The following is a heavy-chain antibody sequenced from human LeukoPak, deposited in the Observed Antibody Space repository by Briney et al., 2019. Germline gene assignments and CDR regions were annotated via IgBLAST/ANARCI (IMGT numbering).Heavy chain of an antibody. V-gene: IGHV3-48*03. J-gene: IGHJ6*04. CDR3: AELGITMIGGV. CDR2: ISSSGSTI. Sequence: PGGSLRLPCAASGFTFSSYEMGWVRQAPGKGLEWVSYISSSGSTIYYADSVKGRFTISRDNAKNSLYLQMNSLRAENTAVYYCAELGITMIGGVWGKGTTVTISS. CDR1: GFTFSSYE. D-gene: IGHD3-10*02.